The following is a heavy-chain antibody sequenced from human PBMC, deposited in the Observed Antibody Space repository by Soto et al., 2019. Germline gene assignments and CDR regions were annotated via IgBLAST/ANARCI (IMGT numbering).Heavy chain of an antibody. V-gene: IGHV3-30*18. Sequence: QEQLVESGGGVVQPGTSLRLSWAASGFTFSSYGMHWVRQAPGKGLEWVAVTSHDGSNKFYADSVKGRFSISRDDSKNTLFLQMNSLRTADTAVYYCAKDRRDYGDPLVNNYFDPWGQGTLVTVSS. D-gene: IGHD4-17*01. J-gene: IGHJ5*02. CDR2: TSHDGSNK. CDR1: GFTFSSYG. CDR3: AKDRRDYGDPLVNNYFDP.